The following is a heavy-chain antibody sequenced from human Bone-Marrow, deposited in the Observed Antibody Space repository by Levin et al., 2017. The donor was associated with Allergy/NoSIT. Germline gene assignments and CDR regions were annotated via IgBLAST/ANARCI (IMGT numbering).Heavy chain of an antibody. CDR1: GFTFSTYW. Sequence: QPGGSLRLSCATSGFTFSTYWMNWVRQAPGKGLEWVANIKHDGTDTYYVDSVKGRFTISRDNAKNSLYLQMNSLRAEDTAVYYCARILLTAYYPYKYYGMDVWGQGTTVTVSS. CDR2: IKHDGTDT. CDR3: ARILLTAYYPYKYYGMDV. J-gene: IGHJ6*02. V-gene: IGHV3-7*01. D-gene: IGHD3-9*01.